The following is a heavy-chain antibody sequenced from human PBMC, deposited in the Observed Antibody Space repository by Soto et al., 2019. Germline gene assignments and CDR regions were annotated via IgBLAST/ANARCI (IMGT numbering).Heavy chain of an antibody. CDR2: IGTAGDT. Sequence: EVQLVESGGGLVQPGGSLRLSCAASGFTFSSYDMHWVRQATGKGLEWVSAIGTAGDTYYPGSVKGRFTISRENAKNPLYLQMNRLRAGDTAGYYCARGRALYNWNDCEDAFDIWGQGTMVTGSS. D-gene: IGHD1-20*01. J-gene: IGHJ3*02. CDR1: GFTFSSYD. CDR3: ARGRALYNWNDCEDAFDI. V-gene: IGHV3-13*01.